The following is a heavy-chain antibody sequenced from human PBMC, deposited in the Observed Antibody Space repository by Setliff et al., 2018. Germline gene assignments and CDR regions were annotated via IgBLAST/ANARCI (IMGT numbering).Heavy chain of an antibody. CDR1: GFTFSNAW. V-gene: IGHV3-15*01. J-gene: IGHJ6*02. CDR2: IKSIADGGTT. D-gene: IGHD3-10*01. Sequence: GGSLRLSCAAYGFTFSNAWMNWVRQAPGKGLEWVGRIKSIADGGTTDYAAPLKGRFTISRDDSKNTLYLQMKSLKTEDTAVYYCTTERGSGIYIYGMDVWGQGTTVTVS. CDR3: TTERGSGIYIYGMDV.